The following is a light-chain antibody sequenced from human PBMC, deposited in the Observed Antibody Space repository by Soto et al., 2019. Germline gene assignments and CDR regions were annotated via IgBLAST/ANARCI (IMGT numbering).Light chain of an antibody. CDR3: QQVNSHPLT. Sequence: DIQLTQSSSFLSASVGDRVTITCRASQGIGTYVAWYQQKPGTAPNLLFYAASTLQSGVPSRFSGSGSGTELTLTISSLQPEDIAAYYCQQVNSHPLTFGGGTKG. J-gene: IGKJ4*01. CDR2: AAS. V-gene: IGKV1-9*01. CDR1: QGIGTY.